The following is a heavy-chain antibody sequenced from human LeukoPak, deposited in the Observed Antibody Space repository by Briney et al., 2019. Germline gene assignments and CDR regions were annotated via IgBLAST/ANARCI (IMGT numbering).Heavy chain of an antibody. CDR2: INPSGGST. D-gene: IGHD5-12*01. CDR3: ARDLRGYSYYYGMDV. V-gene: IGHV1-46*01. J-gene: IGHJ6*02. CDR1: GYTFTIYY. Sequence: GASVKVSFKASGYTFTIYYMHWVRQAPGQGLEWMGIINPSGGSTSYAQKFQGRVTMTRDTSTSTVYMELSSLRSEDTAVYYCARDLRGYSYYYGMDVWGQGTTVTVSS.